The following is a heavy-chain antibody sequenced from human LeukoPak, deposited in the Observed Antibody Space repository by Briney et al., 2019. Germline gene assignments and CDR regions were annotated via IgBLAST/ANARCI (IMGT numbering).Heavy chain of an antibody. Sequence: PSETLSLTCTVSGGSISSYYWSWIRQPPGKGLEWIGSIYYSGSTYYNPSLKSRVTISVDTSKNQFSLKLSSVTAADTAVYYCARGPSKGSGYFNWFDPWGQGTLVTVSS. D-gene: IGHD3-22*01. J-gene: IGHJ5*02. V-gene: IGHV4-59*12. CDR1: GGSISSYY. CDR2: IYYSGST. CDR3: ARGPSKGSGYFNWFDP.